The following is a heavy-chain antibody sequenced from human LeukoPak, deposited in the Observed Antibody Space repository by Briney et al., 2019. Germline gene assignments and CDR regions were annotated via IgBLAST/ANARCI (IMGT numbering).Heavy chain of an antibody. CDR3: ARFISAGGPDY. D-gene: IGHD6-13*01. J-gene: IGHJ4*02. CDR2: IYYSGSS. CDR1: GGSISSSDYY. Sequence: SETLSLTCSVSGGSISSSDYYWGWIRQPPGKGLEWLGSIYYSGSSYYNPSLKSRVIISVDTSKNQFSLKVSSVTAADTAVYYCARFISAGGPDYWGRGILVTVSS. V-gene: IGHV4-39*07.